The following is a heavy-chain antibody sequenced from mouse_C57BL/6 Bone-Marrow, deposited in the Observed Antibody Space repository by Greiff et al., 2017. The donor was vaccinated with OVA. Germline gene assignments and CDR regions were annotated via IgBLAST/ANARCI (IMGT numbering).Heavy chain of an antibody. CDR3: IHYYGTSRGFAD. CDR2: INPNNGGT. CDR1: GYTFTDYY. J-gene: IGHJ3*01. Sequence: VQLQQSGPELVKPGASVKISCKASGYTFTDYYMNWVKQSHGKSLEWIGDINPNNGGTSYNQKFKGKATLTVDKSSSTAYMELRSLTSEDSAVYYCIHYYGTSRGFADWGQGTLVTVSA. D-gene: IGHD1-1*01. V-gene: IGHV1-26*01.